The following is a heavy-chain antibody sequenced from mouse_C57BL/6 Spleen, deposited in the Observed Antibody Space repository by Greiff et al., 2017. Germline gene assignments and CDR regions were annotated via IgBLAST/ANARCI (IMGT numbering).Heavy chain of an antibody. CDR1: GFTFSDSW. Sequence: EVHLVESGGGLVQPGGSMKLSCAASGFTFSDSWMDWVRQSPEKGLEWVAEIRNKANNHATYYAESVKGRFTIARDESKRSVYLQMNSLRAEDTGIYYCTRPGYGSHYYMDYWGQGTSVTVSS. V-gene: IGHV6-6*01. CDR3: TRPGYGSHYYMDY. CDR2: IRNKANNHAT. D-gene: IGHD1-1*01. J-gene: IGHJ4*01.